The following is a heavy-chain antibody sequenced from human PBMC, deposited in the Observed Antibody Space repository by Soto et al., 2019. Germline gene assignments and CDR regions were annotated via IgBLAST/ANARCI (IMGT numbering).Heavy chain of an antibody. CDR1: GGTFSSYA. J-gene: IGHJ4*02. D-gene: IGHD3-22*01. CDR3: ARAGQEPYYYDSSGYSLDY. Sequence: SVKVSCKASGGTFSSYAISWVRQAPGQGLEWMGGIIPIFGTANYAQKFQGRVTITADESTSTAYMELSSLRSEDTAVYYCARAGQEPYYYDSSGYSLDYWGQGTLVTVSS. CDR2: IIPIFGTA. V-gene: IGHV1-69*13.